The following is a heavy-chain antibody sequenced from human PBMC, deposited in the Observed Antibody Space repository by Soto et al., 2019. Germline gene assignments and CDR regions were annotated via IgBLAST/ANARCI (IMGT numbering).Heavy chain of an antibody. CDR1: GGSISSGGYY. CDR2: IYYSGST. D-gene: IGHD5-18*01. V-gene: IGHV4-31*03. CDR3: ARSGYSYGPNPLLY. Sequence: QVQLQESGPGLVKPSQTLSLTCTVSGGSISSGGYYWSWIRQHPGKGLEWIGYIYYSGSTYYNPSLKSRVTTSVDTSKNQFSLKLSSVTAAATAVYYCARSGYSYGPNPLLYWGQGTLVTVSS. J-gene: IGHJ4*02.